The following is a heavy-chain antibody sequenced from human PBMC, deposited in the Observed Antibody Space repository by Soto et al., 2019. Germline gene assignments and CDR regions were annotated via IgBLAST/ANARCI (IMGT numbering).Heavy chain of an antibody. J-gene: IGHJ6*02. CDR3: AKGRYSSGYYGMDV. CDR2: ITGSGGTT. CDR1: GFTFSGYA. V-gene: IGHV3-23*01. D-gene: IGHD6-19*01. Sequence: PGGSLRLSCAASGFTFSGYAMNWGRQAPGKGLEWVSVITGSGGTTYDADSVKGRFTISRDNSKNTLYLQMNSLRVEDTAVYYCAKGRYSSGYYGMDVWGQGTTVTVSS.